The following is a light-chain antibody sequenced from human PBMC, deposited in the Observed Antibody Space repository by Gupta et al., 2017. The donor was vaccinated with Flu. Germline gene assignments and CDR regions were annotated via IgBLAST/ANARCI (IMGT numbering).Light chain of an antibody. Sequence: AILSVSPGESATLSCRASQSVGSDLVWYQQKPGQAPRLLIYGASTRATGIPARFSGSGSGTEFTLTIRSLQSEDFAVYYCQHNNNWPPFSFGPGTKVD. CDR3: QHNNNWPPFS. CDR2: GAS. J-gene: IGKJ3*01. CDR1: QSVGSD. V-gene: IGKV3-15*01.